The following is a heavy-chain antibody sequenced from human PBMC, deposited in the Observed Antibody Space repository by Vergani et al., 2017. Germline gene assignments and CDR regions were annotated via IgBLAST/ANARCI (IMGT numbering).Heavy chain of an antibody. V-gene: IGHV3-23*01. CDR1: GFTFSSYA. CDR3: AKDRHQWDLLLLKRRPCXFDY. J-gene: IGHJ4*02. Sequence: EVQLLESGGGLVQPGGSLRLSCAASGFTFSSYAMSWVRQAPGKGLEWVSAISGSGGSTYYADSVKGRFTISRDNSKNTLYLQMNSLRAEDTAVYYCAKDRHQWDLLLLKRRPCXFDYWGQGTLVTVSS. CDR2: ISGSGGST. D-gene: IGHD1-26*01.